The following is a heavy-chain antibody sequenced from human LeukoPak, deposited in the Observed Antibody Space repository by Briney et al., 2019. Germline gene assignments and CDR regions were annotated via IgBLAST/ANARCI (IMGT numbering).Heavy chain of an antibody. Sequence: GGSLRLSCAASGFTFSSYWMSWVRQAPGKGLEWVANIKQDGSEKYYVDSVKGRFTISRDNAKYSLYLQMNSLRAEDTAVYYCARDNYDSSGFTGGDFDYWGQGTLVTVSS. D-gene: IGHD3-22*01. J-gene: IGHJ4*02. CDR1: GFTFSSYW. CDR2: IKQDGSEK. CDR3: ARDNYDSSGFTGGDFDY. V-gene: IGHV3-7*03.